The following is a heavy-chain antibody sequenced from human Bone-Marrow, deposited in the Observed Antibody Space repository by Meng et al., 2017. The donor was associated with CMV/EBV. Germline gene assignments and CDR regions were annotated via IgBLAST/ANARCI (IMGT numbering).Heavy chain of an antibody. CDR3: ARAHRYDFWSGYSGRPYYYYGMDV. CDR1: GGSISSYY. V-gene: IGHV4-59*12. CDR2: IYYSGST. D-gene: IGHD3-3*01. Sequence: SETLSLTCTVSGGSISSYYWSWIRQPPGKGLEWIGYIYYSGSTNYNPSLKSRVTISVDTSKNQFSLKLSSVTAADTAVYYCARAHRYDFWSGYSGRPYYYYGMDVWGQGTTVTVSS. J-gene: IGHJ6*02.